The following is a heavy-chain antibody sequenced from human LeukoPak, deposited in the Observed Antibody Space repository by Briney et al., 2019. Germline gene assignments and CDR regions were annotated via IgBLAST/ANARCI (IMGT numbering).Heavy chain of an antibody. J-gene: IGHJ4*02. Sequence: SVKVSCKASGFTFTSSAVQWVRQARGQRLEWIGWIVVGSGNTNYAQKFQGRVTMTRDTSTSTVYMELSSLRSEDTAVYYCAREEGIAAEDYWGQGTLVTVSS. V-gene: IGHV1-58*01. CDR1: GFTFTSSA. CDR3: AREEGIAAEDY. CDR2: IVVGSGNT. D-gene: IGHD6-13*01.